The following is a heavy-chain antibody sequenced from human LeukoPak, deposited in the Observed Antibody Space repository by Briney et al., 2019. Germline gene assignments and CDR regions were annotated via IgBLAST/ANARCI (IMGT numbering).Heavy chain of an antibody. CDR3: ARLDYGDY. Sequence: PGGSLRLSCAASGFTFSSYGMPWVRQAPGKGLEWVAVISYDGSNKYYADSVKGRFTISRDNSKNTLYLQMNSLRAEDTAVYYCARLDYGDYWGQGTLVTVSS. CDR1: GFTFSSYG. CDR2: ISYDGSNK. V-gene: IGHV3-30*03. J-gene: IGHJ4*02.